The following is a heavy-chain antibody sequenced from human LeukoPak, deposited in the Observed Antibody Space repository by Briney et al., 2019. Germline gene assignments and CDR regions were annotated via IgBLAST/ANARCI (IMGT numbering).Heavy chain of an antibody. Sequence: SETLSLTCAVYGYSISSGSYWGWIRQPPGKGLEWIGTIYHNGNTYYNPSLKGRVTISVDTSKNQFSLKLTSVTAADTALYYCTRVRYNYGDSDYWGQGTLVTVSS. CDR1: GYSISSGSY. CDR3: TRVRYNYGDSDY. J-gene: IGHJ4*02. V-gene: IGHV4-38-2*01. CDR2: IYHNGNT. D-gene: IGHD5-18*01.